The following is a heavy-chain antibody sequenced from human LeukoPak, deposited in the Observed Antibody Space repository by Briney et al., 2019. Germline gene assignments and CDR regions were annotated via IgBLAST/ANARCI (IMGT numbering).Heavy chain of an antibody. V-gene: IGHV3-21*01. CDR2: ISSSSNYI. CDR3: AREKPLDY. Sequence: GSLRLSYAASGFTFSDYSMNWVRQAPGKGLEWVSFISSSSNYIYYADSLKGRFTISRDNAKNSLYLQMNSLRAEDTAVYYCAREKPLDYWGQGTLVTVSS. J-gene: IGHJ4*02. CDR1: GFTFSDYS.